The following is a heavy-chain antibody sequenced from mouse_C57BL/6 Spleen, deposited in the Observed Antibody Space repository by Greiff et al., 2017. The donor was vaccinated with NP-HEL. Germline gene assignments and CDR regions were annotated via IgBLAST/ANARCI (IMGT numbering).Heavy chain of an antibody. CDR1: GYTFTSYW. D-gene: IGHD1-1*01. V-gene: IGHV1-59*01. CDR3: ARGGVGGFYAMDY. CDR2: IDPSDSYT. Sequence: QVQLQQPGAELVRPGTSVKLSCKASGYTFTSYWMHWVKQRPGQGLEWIGVIDPSDSYTNYNQKFKGKATLTVDTSSSTAYMQLSSLTSEDSAVYYGARGGVGGFYAMDYWGQGTSVTVSS. J-gene: IGHJ4*01.